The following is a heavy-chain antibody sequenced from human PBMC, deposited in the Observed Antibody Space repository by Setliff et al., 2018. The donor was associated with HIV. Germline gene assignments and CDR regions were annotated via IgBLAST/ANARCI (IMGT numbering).Heavy chain of an antibody. Sequence: ASVKVSCKTSGYTFTTSGISWIRQAPGQALEWMGRINPNNGATEYAQKFQGRVTMTSDSLTSTAHMELIRPRFDDTAVYYCARAHFLVAMTRNWFDPWGQGTLVTVSS. CDR1: GYTFTTSG. D-gene: IGHD5-12*01. CDR3: ARAHFLVAMTRNWFDP. V-gene: IGHV1-18*01. J-gene: IGHJ5*02. CDR2: INPNNGAT.